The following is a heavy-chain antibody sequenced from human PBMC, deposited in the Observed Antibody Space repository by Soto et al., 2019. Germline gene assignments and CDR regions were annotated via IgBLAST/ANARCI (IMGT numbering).Heavy chain of an antibody. Sequence: QITLKESGPTLVKPTQTLTLTCTFSGFSFSTTGVGVGWIRQPPGKALEWLALIYWDDDKRYSPSLKSRLTITKDPYKNQLVLTMTNMDPVDTATYYCAHRQAQGIGLAGTFDSWGQGTLVTVSS. CDR3: AHRQAQGIGLAGTFDS. V-gene: IGHV2-5*02. CDR1: GFSFSTTGVG. J-gene: IGHJ4*02. D-gene: IGHD6-19*01. CDR2: IYWDDDK.